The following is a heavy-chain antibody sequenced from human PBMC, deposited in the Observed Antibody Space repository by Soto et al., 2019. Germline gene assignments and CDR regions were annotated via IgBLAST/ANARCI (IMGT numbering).Heavy chain of an antibody. CDR2: ISGRGETT. D-gene: IGHD3-3*01. CDR1: GFTFSIYA. CDR3: ARSGGIDH. J-gene: IGHJ4*02. V-gene: IGHV3-23*01. Sequence: GGSLRLSCSASGFTFSIYAMTWVRQAPGKGLQWVSGISGRGETTHYAGSVNGRFTASRDNSKNTLYLQMNSLRVEDTAVYYCARSGGIDHWGQGTLVTVSS.